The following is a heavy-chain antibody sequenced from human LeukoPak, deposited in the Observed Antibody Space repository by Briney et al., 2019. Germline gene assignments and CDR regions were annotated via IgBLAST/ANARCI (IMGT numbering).Heavy chain of an antibody. CDR3: ARDRVGYGDQYYYYGMDV. V-gene: IGHV3-21*01. CDR2: ISSSSSYI. J-gene: IGHJ6*02. D-gene: IGHD4-17*01. Sequence: GGSLRLSCAASGFTFSSYSMNWVRQAPGKGLEWVSSISSSSSYIYYADSVKGRFTISRDNAKNSLYLQKNSLRAEDTAVYYCARDRVGYGDQYYYYGMDVWGQGTTVTVSS. CDR1: GFTFSSYS.